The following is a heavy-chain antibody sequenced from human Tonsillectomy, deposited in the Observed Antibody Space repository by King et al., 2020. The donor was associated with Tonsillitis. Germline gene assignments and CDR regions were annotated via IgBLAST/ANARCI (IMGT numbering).Heavy chain of an antibody. CDR3: AKDKCSYAAQDAFDI. Sequence: DVQLVESGGGLVQPGGSLRLSCAASGFTFSSYAMSWVRQAPGKGLEWVSGISGSGGRKYYADTVKGRFTSSRDNSNNTLYRKMNSLRAEVTALYSCAKDKCSYAAQDAFDIWGQGTMVTVSS. CDR2: ISGSGGRK. D-gene: IGHD6-25*01. CDR1: GFTFSSYA. V-gene: IGHV3-23*04. J-gene: IGHJ3*02.